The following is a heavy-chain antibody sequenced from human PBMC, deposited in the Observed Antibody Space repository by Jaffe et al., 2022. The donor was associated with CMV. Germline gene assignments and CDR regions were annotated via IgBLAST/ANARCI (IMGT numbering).Heavy chain of an antibody. Sequence: QVQLQQWGAGLLKPSETLSLTCAVYGGSFSGYYWSWIRQPPGKGLEWIGEINHSGSTNYNPSLKSRVTISVDTSKNQFSLKLSSVTAADTAVYYCARGDLYSYGHRPYYFDYWGQGTLVTVSS. CDR3: ARGDLYSYGHRPYYFDY. CDR1: GGSFSGYY. V-gene: IGHV4-34*01. CDR2: INHSGST. J-gene: IGHJ4*02. D-gene: IGHD5-18*01.